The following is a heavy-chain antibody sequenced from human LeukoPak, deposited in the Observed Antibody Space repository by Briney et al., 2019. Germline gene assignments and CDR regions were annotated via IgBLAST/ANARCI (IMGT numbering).Heavy chain of an antibody. Sequence: TSETLSLTCAVYGGSFSGYYWSWIRQPPGKGLEWIGEINHSGSTNYNPSLKSRVTISVDTSKNQFSLKLSSVTAADTAVYYCVRHQRDYYYYMDVWGKGTTVIISS. CDR1: GGSFSGYY. V-gene: IGHV4-34*01. CDR3: VRHQRDYYYYMDV. CDR2: INHSGST. J-gene: IGHJ6*03.